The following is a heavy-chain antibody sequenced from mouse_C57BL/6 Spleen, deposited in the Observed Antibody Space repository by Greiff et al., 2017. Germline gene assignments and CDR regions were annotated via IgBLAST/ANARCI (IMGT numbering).Heavy chain of an antibody. V-gene: IGHV7-3*01. J-gene: IGHJ4*01. CDR2: IRNKANGYTT. CDR3: ERSRDYYAMDY. CDR1: GFTFTAYY. Sequence: EVKLVESGGGLVQPGGSLSLSCAASGFTFTAYYMSWVRQPPGKALEWLGFIRNKANGYTTEYSASVKGRFTISRDNSQSILYLQMNAMRAEDSATYYCERSRDYYAMDYWGQGTSVTVSA.